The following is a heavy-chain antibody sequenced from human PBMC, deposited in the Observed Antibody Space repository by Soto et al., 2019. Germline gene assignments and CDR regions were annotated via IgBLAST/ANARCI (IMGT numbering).Heavy chain of an antibody. CDR1: GFTFTTYT. J-gene: IGHJ4*02. CDR3: TKDRHPDGIWTFDY. CDR2: INGGDGPT. D-gene: IGHD3-9*01. V-gene: IGHV3-23*01. Sequence: EVQLLESGGHLVQPGGSLRLSCAASGFTFTTYTMNWVRQAPGKGLEGVSGINGGDGPTYYADSVKGRFTSSRDNSKNNLFLQMNSLRAEDTAVYYCTKDRHPDGIWTFDYWGQGALVIVSS.